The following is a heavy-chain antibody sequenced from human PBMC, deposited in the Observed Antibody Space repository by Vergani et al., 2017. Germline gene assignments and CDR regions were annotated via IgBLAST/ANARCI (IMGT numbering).Heavy chain of an antibody. Sequence: EVQVVESGGGLIKPGGSLRLSCVVSGITFKNAWINWVRQAPGKGLEWVSIIYSGGSTYYAESVKGRLTISRDNSDNTLYLQMNSLRTEDTAVYYCARQTGYSSGFDYWGQGTLVTVSS. CDR2: IYSGGST. J-gene: IGHJ4*02. D-gene: IGHD6-19*01. CDR1: GITFKNAW. V-gene: IGHV3-66*02. CDR3: ARQTGYSSGFDY.